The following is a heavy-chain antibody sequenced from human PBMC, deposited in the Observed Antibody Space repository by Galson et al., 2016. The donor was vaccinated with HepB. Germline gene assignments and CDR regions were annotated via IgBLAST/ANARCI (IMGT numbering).Heavy chain of an antibody. CDR1: GGSINNYY. CDR2: IHYSGST. D-gene: IGHD3-3*01. V-gene: IGHV4-59*08. Sequence: GGSINNYYWNWIRQPPGKGLEWIGYIHYSGSTNYNPSLKSRVTLSTDTSKNQFSLKLTSVTAADTAVYFCARGNVIFGVVNPAFDYWGQGTLITVSS. J-gene: IGHJ4*02. CDR3: ARGNVIFGVVNPAFDY.